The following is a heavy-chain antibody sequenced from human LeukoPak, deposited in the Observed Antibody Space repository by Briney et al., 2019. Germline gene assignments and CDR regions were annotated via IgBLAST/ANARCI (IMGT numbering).Heavy chain of an antibody. CDR1: GFTFSSYG. J-gene: IGHJ6*03. CDR2: ISYDGSNK. D-gene: IGHD5-12*01. V-gene: IGHV3-30*18. CDR3: AKGLLRFHYYYYMDV. Sequence: GGSLRLSCAASGFTFSSYGMHWVRQAPGKGLEWVAVISYDGSNKYYADSVKGRFTISRDNSKNTLYLQMNSLRAEDTAVYYCAKGLLRFHYYYYMDVWGKGTTVTVSS.